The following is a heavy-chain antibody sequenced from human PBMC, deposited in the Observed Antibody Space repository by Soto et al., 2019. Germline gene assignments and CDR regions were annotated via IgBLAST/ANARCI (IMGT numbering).Heavy chain of an antibody. V-gene: IGHV3-23*01. J-gene: IGHJ4*02. CDR2: ISGGGDFI. CDR3: ARAQLKDGDYLCAD. CDR1: GFTFSNYA. D-gene: IGHD4-17*01. Sequence: EVQLLESGGALVQPGGSLRLSCTASGFTFSNYAMNWVRQAPGKRPEWVSVISGGGDFIYYADYAKGRFTISRDNSKNTLYLQMSSLRADDTAVYYCARAQLKDGDYLCADWGQGTLVTVSS.